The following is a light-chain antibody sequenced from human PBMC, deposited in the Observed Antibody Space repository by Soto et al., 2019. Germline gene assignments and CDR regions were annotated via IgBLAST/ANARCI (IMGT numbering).Light chain of an antibody. CDR1: QRVSSSY. J-gene: IGKJ4*01. CDR3: QQYGSSRLT. V-gene: IGKV3D-20*01. CDR2: DAS. Sequence: IVLTQSPATLSLSPGDRATLSCGASQRVSSSYLAWYQQKPGLAPRLLIYDASSRATGIPDRFSGSGSGTDFTLTISRLEPEDFAVYYCQQYGSSRLTFGGGTKVEIK.